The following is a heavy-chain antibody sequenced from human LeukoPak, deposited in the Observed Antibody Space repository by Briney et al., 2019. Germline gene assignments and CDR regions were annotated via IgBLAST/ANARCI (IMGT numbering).Heavy chain of an antibody. Sequence: PSETLSLTCAVSGGSISSGGYSWSWIRQPPGKGLEWIGYIYHSGSTYYNPSLKSRVTVSVDTSKNQFSLKLSSVTAADTAVYYCARADYFWSRYFGYWGQGTLVTVSS. J-gene: IGHJ4*02. CDR1: GGSISSGGYS. V-gene: IGHV4-30-2*01. CDR3: ARADYFWSRYFGY. D-gene: IGHD3-3*01. CDR2: IYHSGST.